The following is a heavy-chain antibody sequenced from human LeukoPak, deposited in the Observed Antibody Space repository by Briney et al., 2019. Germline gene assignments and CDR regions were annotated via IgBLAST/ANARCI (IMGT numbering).Heavy chain of an antibody. CDR2: INPNSGGT. V-gene: IGHV1-2*02. D-gene: IGHD3-22*01. Sequence: ASVKVSCKASGYTFTGYYMHWVRQAPGQGLEWVGWINPNSGGTNYAQKFQGRVTMTRDTSISTVYMELSRLRSDDTAVYYCARNYDSSGYIGWFDPWGQGTLVTVSS. J-gene: IGHJ5*02. CDR1: GYTFTGYY. CDR3: ARNYDSSGYIGWFDP.